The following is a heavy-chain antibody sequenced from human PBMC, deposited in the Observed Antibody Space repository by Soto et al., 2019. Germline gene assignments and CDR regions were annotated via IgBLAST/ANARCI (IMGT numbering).Heavy chain of an antibody. D-gene: IGHD4-17*01. V-gene: IGHV4-59*01. J-gene: IGHJ4*02. CDR2: IYYSGST. CDR3: ARSHYGDHFDY. CDR1: GGSISSYY. Sequence: QVQLQESGPGLVEPSETLSLTCTVSGGSISSYYWSWIRQPPGKGLEWIGYIYYSGSTNYNPSLKSRVTISVDTSKNQFSLKLSSVTAADTAVYYCARSHYGDHFDYWGQGTLVTVSS.